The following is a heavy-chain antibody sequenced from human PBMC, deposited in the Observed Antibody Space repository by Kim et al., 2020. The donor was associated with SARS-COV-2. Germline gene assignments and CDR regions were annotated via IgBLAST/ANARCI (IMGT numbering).Heavy chain of an antibody. CDR3: ARPQYYYDSSGYYGYDAFDI. J-gene: IGHJ3*02. Sequence: ETLSLTCTVSGGSISSSSYYWGWIRQPPGKGLEWIGSIYYSGSTYYNPSLKSRVTISVDTSKNQFSLKLSSVTAADTAVYYCARPQYYYDSSGYYGYDAFDIWGQGTMVTVSS. CDR1: GGSISSSSYY. CDR2: IYYSGST. V-gene: IGHV4-39*01. D-gene: IGHD3-22*01.